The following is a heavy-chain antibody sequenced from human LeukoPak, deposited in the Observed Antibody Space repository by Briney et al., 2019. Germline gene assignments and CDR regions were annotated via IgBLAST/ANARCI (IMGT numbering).Heavy chain of an antibody. CDR2: IYDGGST. V-gene: IGHV3-53*01. CDR3: AKGGVGAPFDY. CDR1: GLTVINNY. J-gene: IGHJ4*02. D-gene: IGHD3-3*01. Sequence: GGSLRLSCAVSGLTVINNYMSWVRQAPGKGLEWVSVIYDGGSTYYGDSAKGRFTISRDNSKNTLYLQMNSLRAEDTAVYYCAKGGVGAPFDYWGQGTLVTVSS.